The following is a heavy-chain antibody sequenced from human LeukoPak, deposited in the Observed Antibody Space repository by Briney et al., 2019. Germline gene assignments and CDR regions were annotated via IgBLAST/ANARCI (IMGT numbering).Heavy chain of an antibody. J-gene: IGHJ6*04. CDR1: GASISSYY. CDR2: IYYSGST. CDR3: AKDLAVAGTDYYYYGMDV. Sequence: KPSETLSLTCTVSGASISSYYWSWIRQPPGKGLEWLGYIYYSGSTNYNPSLKSRVTISVDTSKNQFSLKLSSVTAADTAVYYCAKDLAVAGTDYYYYGMDVWGKGTTVTVSS. D-gene: IGHD6-19*01. V-gene: IGHV4-59*01.